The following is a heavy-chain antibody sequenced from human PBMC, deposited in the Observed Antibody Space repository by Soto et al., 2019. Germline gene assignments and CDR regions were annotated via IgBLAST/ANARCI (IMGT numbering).Heavy chain of an antibody. D-gene: IGHD6-19*01. CDR3: AKFEGIAVAGTSWGVFDC. J-gene: IGHJ4*02. CDR2: ISGSGGST. V-gene: IGHV3-23*01. CDR1: GFTFSSYA. Sequence: VQLLESGGGLVQPGGSLRLSCAASGFTFSSYAMSWVRQAPGKGLEWVSAISGSGGSTYYADSVKGRFTISRDNSKNTVYLQMNSLRAEDTAVYYCAKFEGIAVAGTSWGVFDCWGQGTLVTVSS.